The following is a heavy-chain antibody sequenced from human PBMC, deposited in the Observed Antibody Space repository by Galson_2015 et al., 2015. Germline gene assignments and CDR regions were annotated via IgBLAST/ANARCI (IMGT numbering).Heavy chain of an antibody. CDR2: IYHSGST. J-gene: IGHJ4*02. D-gene: IGHD5-12*01. CDR1: GYSISSGYY. V-gene: IGHV4-38-2*01. Sequence: SETLSLTCAVSGYSISSGYYLGWIRQPPGKGLEWIGNIYHSGSTYYNPSLKSRVTISVDTSRNQFSLKLSSLTAADTAVYYCARGEVAYSGYDSGGYFDYWGQGTLVTVSS. CDR3: ARGEVAYSGYDSGGYFDY.